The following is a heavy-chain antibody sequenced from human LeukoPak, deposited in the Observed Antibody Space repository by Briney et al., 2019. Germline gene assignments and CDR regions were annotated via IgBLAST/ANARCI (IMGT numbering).Heavy chain of an antibody. J-gene: IGHJ6*03. Sequence: ASVKVSCKASGYTFTSYYMHWVRQAPGQGLEWMGIINPSGGSASYAQKFQGRVTITADKSTSTAYMELRSLRSDDTAVYYCARNVLLWFGANYMDVWGKGTTVTISS. CDR1: GYTFTSYY. CDR3: ARNVLLWFGANYMDV. D-gene: IGHD3-10*01. V-gene: IGHV1-46*01. CDR2: INPSGGSA.